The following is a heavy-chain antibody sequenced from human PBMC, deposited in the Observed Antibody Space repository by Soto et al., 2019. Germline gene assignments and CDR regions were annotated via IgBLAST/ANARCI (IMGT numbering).Heavy chain of an antibody. J-gene: IGHJ3*02. CDR1: GFTFSSYD. CDR2: IGTAGDT. CDR3: ARVPRTMVRGVRGAFDI. Sequence: GGSLRLSCAASGFTFSSYDMHWVRQATGKGLEWVSAIGTAGDTYYPGSVKGRFTISRENAKNSLYLQMNSLRAEDTAVYYCARVPRTMVRGVRGAFDIWGQGTMVTVSS. V-gene: IGHV3-13*01. D-gene: IGHD3-10*01.